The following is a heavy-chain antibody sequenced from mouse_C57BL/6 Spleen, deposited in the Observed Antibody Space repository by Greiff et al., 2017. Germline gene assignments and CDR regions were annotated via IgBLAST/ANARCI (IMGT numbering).Heavy chain of an antibody. CDR2: IYPGDGDT. J-gene: IGHJ4*01. Sequence: VKLKQSGPELVKPGASVKISCKASGYAFSSSWMNWVKQRPGKGLEWIGRIYPGDGDTNYNGKFKGKATLTADKSSSTAYMQLSSLTSEDSAVYFCARRGADYWGQGTSVTVSS. CDR3: ARRGADY. CDR1: GYAFSSSW. V-gene: IGHV1-82*01.